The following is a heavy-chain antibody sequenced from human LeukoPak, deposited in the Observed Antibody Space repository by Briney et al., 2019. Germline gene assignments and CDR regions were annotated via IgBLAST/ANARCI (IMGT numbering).Heavy chain of an antibody. V-gene: IGHV4-59*12. CDR3: ASFSIGYTSEVTPGY. J-gene: IGHJ4*02. CDR1: GGSISSYY. Sequence: SETLSLTCTVSGGSISSYYWSWIRQPPGEGLEWIGYIYYSGSANYNPSLKSRVAISVDTSKNQFSLKLSSVTAADTAVYYCASFSIGYTSEVTPGYWGQGTLVTVSS. D-gene: IGHD6-13*01. CDR2: IYYSGSA.